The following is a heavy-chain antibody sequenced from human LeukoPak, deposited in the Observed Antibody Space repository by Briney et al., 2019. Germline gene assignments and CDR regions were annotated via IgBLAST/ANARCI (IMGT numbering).Heavy chain of an antibody. CDR3: AKDHNSGSYWGYYYYYMDV. D-gene: IGHD1-26*01. CDR1: GFTLSSYE. Sequence: GGSLRLSCTASGFTLSSYEMSWIRQAPGKGLEWVAVISYDGSTKYYTNSVKGRFTISRDNSKNTLYLQMNSLRAEDTAVYYCAKDHNSGSYWGYYYYYMDVWGKGTTVTISS. V-gene: IGHV3-30*18. J-gene: IGHJ6*03. CDR2: ISYDGSTK.